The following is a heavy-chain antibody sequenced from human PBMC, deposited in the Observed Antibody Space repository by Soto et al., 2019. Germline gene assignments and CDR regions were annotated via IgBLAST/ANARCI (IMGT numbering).Heavy chain of an antibody. Sequence: SETLSLTYTVSGGSISSYYWSWIRQPPGKGLEWIGYIYYSGSTNYNPSLKSRVTISVDTSKNQFSLKLSSVTAADTAVYYCARVGYYYDSSGYYLYYFDYWGQGTLVTVSS. CDR2: IYYSGST. CDR3: ARVGYYYDSSGYYLYYFDY. CDR1: GGSISSYY. J-gene: IGHJ4*02. D-gene: IGHD3-22*01. V-gene: IGHV4-59*01.